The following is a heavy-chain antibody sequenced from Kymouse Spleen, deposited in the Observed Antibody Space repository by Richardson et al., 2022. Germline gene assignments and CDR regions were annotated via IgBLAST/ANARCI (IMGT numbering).Heavy chain of an antibody. Sequence: QVQLVESGGGVVQPGRSLRLSCAASGFTFSSYGMHWVRQAPGKGLEWVAVISYDGSNKYYADSVKGRFTISRDNSKNTLYLQMNSLRAEDTAVYYCAKDGPGTTKAFDYWGQGTLVTVSS. J-gene: IGHJ4*02. CDR1: GFTFSSYG. D-gene: IGHD1-7*01. CDR3: AKDGPGTTKAFDY. CDR2: ISYDGSNK. V-gene: IGHV3-30*18.